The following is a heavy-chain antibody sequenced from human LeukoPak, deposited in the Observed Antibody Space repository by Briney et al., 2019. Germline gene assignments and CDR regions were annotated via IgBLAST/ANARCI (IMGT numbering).Heavy chain of an antibody. Sequence: GGSLRLSCAASGFTFSTYSMNWVRQAPGKGLEWVSYISSSSSTIYYADSVKGRFTISRDNAKNSLYLQMNSLRDEDTAVYYCATESQSGFDPWGQGTLVTVSS. CDR1: GFTFSTYS. V-gene: IGHV3-48*02. CDR2: ISSSSSTI. CDR3: ATESQSGFDP. J-gene: IGHJ5*02.